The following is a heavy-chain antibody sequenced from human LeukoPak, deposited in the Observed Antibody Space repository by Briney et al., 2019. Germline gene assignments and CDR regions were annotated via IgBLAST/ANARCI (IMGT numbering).Heavy chain of an antibody. CDR3: ARGGSRQISSSDFDF. CDR1: GGSFKSYY. V-gene: IGHV4-59*01. CDR2: VYYSGST. J-gene: IGHJ4*02. Sequence: SETLSLTCTVSGGSFKSYYWNWTRQSPGKGLEWIGYVYYSGSTNYNPSLKSRVTMSVDTSKTQFSLRLSPVTTADTAVYYCARGGSRQISSSDFDFWGQGTLVTVSS. D-gene: IGHD6-6*01.